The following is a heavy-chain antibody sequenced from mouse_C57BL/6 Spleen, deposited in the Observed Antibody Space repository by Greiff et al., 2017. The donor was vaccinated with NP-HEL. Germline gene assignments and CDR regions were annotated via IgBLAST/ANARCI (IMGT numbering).Heavy chain of an antibody. CDR2: IYPGGGYT. V-gene: IGHV1-63*01. Sequence: QVQLQQSGAELVRPGTSVKMSCKASGYTFTNYWIGWAKQRPGHGLEWIGDIYPGGGYTNYNEKFKGKATLTADKSSSTAYMQFSSLTSEDSAIYYCARSGSPGGDYFDYWGQGTTLTVSS. CDR3: ARSGSPGGDYFDY. J-gene: IGHJ2*01. D-gene: IGHD3-2*02. CDR1: GYTFTNYW.